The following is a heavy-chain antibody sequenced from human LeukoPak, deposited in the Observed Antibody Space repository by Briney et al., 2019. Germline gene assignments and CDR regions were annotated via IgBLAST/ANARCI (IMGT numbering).Heavy chain of an antibody. CDR2: FDPEDGET. V-gene: IGHV1-24*01. CDR3: ASTVLSSTSPFDY. Sequence: GASVKVSCKVSGYXLTELSIHWVRQAPGKGLEWMGGFDPEDGETIYAQKFQGRVTMTEDTSTDTAYMELSSLRSEDTAVYYCASTVLSSTSPFDYWGQGTLVTVSS. J-gene: IGHJ4*02. D-gene: IGHD2-2*01. CDR1: GYXLTELS.